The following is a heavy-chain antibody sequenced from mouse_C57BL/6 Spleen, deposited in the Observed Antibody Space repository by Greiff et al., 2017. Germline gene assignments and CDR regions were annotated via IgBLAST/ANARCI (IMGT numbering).Heavy chain of an antibody. Sequence: QVQLKQSGAELVKPGASVKISCKASGYAFSSYWINWVKQRPGKGLEWIGQIYPGDGDTTYNGKFKGKATLTADKSSSTAYMQLSSLTSEDSAVDFCARDYGSSSHWNFDVWGTGTTVTVSS. D-gene: IGHD1-1*01. CDR2: IYPGDGDT. V-gene: IGHV1-80*01. J-gene: IGHJ1*03. CDR3: ARDYGSSSHWNFDV. CDR1: GYAFSSYW.